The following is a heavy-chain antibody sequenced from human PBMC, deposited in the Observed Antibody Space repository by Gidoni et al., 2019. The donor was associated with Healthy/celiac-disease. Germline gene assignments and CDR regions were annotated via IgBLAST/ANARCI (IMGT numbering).Heavy chain of an antibody. CDR1: GFTFSSYS. CDR3: ARLSGSYFYFDY. J-gene: IGHJ4*02. D-gene: IGHD1-26*01. CDR2: ISSSSSYI. V-gene: IGHV3-21*01. Sequence: EVQLVESVGGLVKPGGSLRLSCAASGFTFSSYSMNWVRQAPGKGLEWVSSISSSSSYIYYADSVKGRFTISRDNAKNSLYLQMNSLRAEDTAVYYCARLSGSYFYFDYWGQGTLVTVSS.